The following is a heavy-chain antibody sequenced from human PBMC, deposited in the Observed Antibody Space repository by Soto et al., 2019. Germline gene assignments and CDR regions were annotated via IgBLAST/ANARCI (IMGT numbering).Heavy chain of an antibody. Sequence: GSLRLSCAASGFTFSSYAMHWVRQAPGKGLEWVAVISYDGSNKYYADSVKGRFTISRDNSKNTLYLQMNSLRAEDTAVYYCARDLTMVRGVTLYYYYGMDVWGQGTTVTVSS. V-gene: IGHV3-30-3*01. J-gene: IGHJ6*02. D-gene: IGHD3-10*01. CDR3: ARDLTMVRGVTLYYYYGMDV. CDR1: GFTFSSYA. CDR2: ISYDGSNK.